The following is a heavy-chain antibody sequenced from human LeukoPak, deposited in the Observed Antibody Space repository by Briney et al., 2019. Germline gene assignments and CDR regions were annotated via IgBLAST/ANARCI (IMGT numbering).Heavy chain of an antibody. CDR1: GYTFTSYA. D-gene: IGHD3-10*01. CDR2: INTNTGNP. Sequence: GASVKVSCKASGYTFTSYAMNWVRQAPGQGLEWMGWINTNTGNPTYAQGFTGRFVFSLDTSVNTAYLQISSLKAEDTAVYYCARDRWDKVTMVRGVIGPDYWGQGTLVTVSS. V-gene: IGHV7-4-1*02. J-gene: IGHJ4*02. CDR3: ARDRWDKVTMVRGVIGPDY.